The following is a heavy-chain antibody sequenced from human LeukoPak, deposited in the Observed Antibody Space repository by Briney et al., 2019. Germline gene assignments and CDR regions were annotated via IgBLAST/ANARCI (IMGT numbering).Heavy chain of an antibody. D-gene: IGHD3-22*01. CDR3: AREYYDTSGRKYPFDI. Sequence: ASVKVSCKASGYTFTYYYMSWVRQAPGQGLEWMGWIDPHSGGTKYAQQFQGRVTMTRDASISTAYVELSRLRSDDTAVYYCAREYYDTSGRKYPFDIWGQGTMVTVSS. J-gene: IGHJ3*02. CDR1: GYTFTYYY. CDR2: IDPHSGGT. V-gene: IGHV1-2*02.